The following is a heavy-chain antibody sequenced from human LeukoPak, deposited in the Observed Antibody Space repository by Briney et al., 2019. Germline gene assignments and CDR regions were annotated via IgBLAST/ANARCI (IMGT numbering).Heavy chain of an antibody. J-gene: IGHJ4*01. CDR1: GFIFSDYS. V-gene: IGHV3-7*01. Sequence: GGSLRLSCAASGFIFSDYSMTWVRQAPGKGLEWVANLDQGGSDDFYLNPVRGRFIISRDNARNSLYLQMNGLRVEDTAVCYCARDVSLGFWSGYSDYWGHGTLVAVAS. CDR3: ARDVSLGFWSGYSDY. D-gene: IGHD3-3*01. CDR2: LDQGGSDD.